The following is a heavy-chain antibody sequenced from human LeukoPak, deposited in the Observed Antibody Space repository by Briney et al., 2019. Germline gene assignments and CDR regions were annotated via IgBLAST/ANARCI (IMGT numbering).Heavy chain of an antibody. CDR2: IYPGDSDT. Sequence: GESLKISCKGSGYSFTNYWIGWVRQMPGKGLEWMGIIYPGDSDTRYSPSFQGQVTISADKSISTAYLQWSSLEASDTAMYYCARRGYCSGGRCNSAFDIWGQGTKVTVSS. J-gene: IGHJ3*02. CDR1: GYSFTNYW. CDR3: ARRGYCSGGRCNSAFDI. V-gene: IGHV5-51*01. D-gene: IGHD2-15*01.